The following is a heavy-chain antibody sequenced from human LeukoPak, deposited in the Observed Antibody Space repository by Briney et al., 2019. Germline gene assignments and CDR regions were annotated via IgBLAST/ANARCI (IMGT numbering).Heavy chain of an antibody. CDR2: INHGGST. D-gene: IGHD2-2*01. CDR1: GGSFSGYY. Sequence: SETLSLTCAVYGGSFSGYYWSWIRQPPGKGLEWIGEINHGGSTNYNPSLKSRVTISVDTSKNQFSLKLSSVTAADTAVYYCARGEGYCSSTSCYYFDYWGQGTLVTVSS. J-gene: IGHJ4*02. CDR3: ARGEGYCSSTSCYYFDY. V-gene: IGHV4-34*01.